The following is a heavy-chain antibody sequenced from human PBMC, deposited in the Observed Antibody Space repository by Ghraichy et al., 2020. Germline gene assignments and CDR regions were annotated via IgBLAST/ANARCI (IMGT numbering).Heavy chain of an antibody. CDR1: GGSISSYY. J-gene: IGHJ5*02. D-gene: IGHD2-2*01. Sequence: SETLSLTCTVSGGSISSYYWSWIRQPPGKGLEWIGYIYYSGSTNYNPSLKSRVTISVDTSKNQFSLKLSSVTAADTAVYYCARDGIVVVPARPSGWFDPWGQGTLVTVSS. V-gene: IGHV4-59*01. CDR3: ARDGIVVVPARPSGWFDP. CDR2: IYYSGST.